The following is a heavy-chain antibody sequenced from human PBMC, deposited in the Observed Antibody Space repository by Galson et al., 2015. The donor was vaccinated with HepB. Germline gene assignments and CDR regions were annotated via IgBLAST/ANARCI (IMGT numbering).Heavy chain of an antibody. CDR2: ISAGSGNA. CDR1: GFTFSNYA. D-gene: IGHD3-3*01. V-gene: IGHV3-23*01. J-gene: IGHJ5*02. Sequence: SLRLSCAASGFTFSNYAMHWVRQAPGQGLEWMSSISAGSGNAYYAHFFQGRVTITRDSSNNTLYLQMNSLRAEDTAVYYCAKCWSGWLIDAWGQGTLGTVSS. CDR3: AKCWSGWLIDA.